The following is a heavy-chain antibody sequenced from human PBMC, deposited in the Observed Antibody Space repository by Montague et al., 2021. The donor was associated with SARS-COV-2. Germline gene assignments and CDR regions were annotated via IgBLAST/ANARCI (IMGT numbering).Heavy chain of an antibody. CDR3: ARALSITTFGVVGSFDY. V-gene: IGHV4-31*01. J-gene: IGHJ4*02. CDR1: GGSIFHGGYY. CDR2: IYYSGST. Sequence: TLSLTCTVSGGSIFHGGYYWIWLRPRPGQGLLWFGYIYYSGSTYSNPSPKGPVTISVDTSKNQFSLKLSSVTAADTAVYYCARALSITTFGVVGSFDYWGQGTLVTVSS. D-gene: IGHD3-3*01.